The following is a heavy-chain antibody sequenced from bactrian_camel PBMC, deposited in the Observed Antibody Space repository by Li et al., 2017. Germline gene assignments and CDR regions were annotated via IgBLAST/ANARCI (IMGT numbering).Heavy chain of an antibody. D-gene: IGHD3*01. J-gene: IGHJ4*01. CDR3: AADGPDDYCQGSYDLYDYNY. V-gene: IGHV3S53*01. CDR2: IEHDGSA. CDR1: GVTFNRHC. Sequence: HVQLVESGGGSVQSGGSLTLSCATSGVTFNRHCMGWFRQAPGKGREGVAVIEHDGSATYADSVKGRFTISQDNANSTLYLQMISLKPEDTAIYFCAADGPDDYCQGSYDLYDYNYRGQGTQVTVS.